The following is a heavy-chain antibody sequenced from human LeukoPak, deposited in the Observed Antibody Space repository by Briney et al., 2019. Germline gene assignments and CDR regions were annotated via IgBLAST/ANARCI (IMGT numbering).Heavy chain of an antibody. Sequence: ASVKVSCKASGYTFTGYYMHWVRQAPGQGLEWMGWIDPNSGGTNYARNFQGRVTMTRDTSISTAYMELSRLRSDDTAVYYRARLNEYNTSSGGIEDYWGQGTLVTVSS. CDR1: GYTFTGYY. CDR2: IDPNSGGT. V-gene: IGHV1-2*02. D-gene: IGHD6-6*01. CDR3: ARLNEYNTSSGGIEDY. J-gene: IGHJ4*02.